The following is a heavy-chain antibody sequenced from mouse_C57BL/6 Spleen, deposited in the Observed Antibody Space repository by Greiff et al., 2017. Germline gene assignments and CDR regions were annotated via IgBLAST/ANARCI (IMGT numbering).Heavy chain of an antibody. CDR3: ARQGYDYDGLAY. J-gene: IGHJ3*01. D-gene: IGHD2-4*01. Sequence: EVMLVESGGDLVKPGGSLKLSCAASGFTFSSYGMSWVRQTPDKRLEWVATISSGGSYTYYPDSVKGRFPISRDNAKNTLYLQMSSLKSEDTAMYYCARQGYDYDGLAYWGQGTLVTVSA. V-gene: IGHV5-6*01. CDR2: ISSGGSYT. CDR1: GFTFSSYG.